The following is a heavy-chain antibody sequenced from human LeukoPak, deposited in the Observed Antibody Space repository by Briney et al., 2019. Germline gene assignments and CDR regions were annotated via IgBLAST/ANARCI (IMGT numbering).Heavy chain of an antibody. V-gene: IGHV4-61*02. Sequence: SETLSLTCTVSGGSISRGSYHWNWIRQPARKGLEWIGRFYTSGTPNYNPSLKSRVTILVDTSRNQFSLKLSSVTAADTALYYCARGGIPDYWGQGILVTVSS. CDR1: GGSISRGSYH. CDR3: ARGGIPDY. D-gene: IGHD2-21*01. J-gene: IGHJ4*02. CDR2: FYTSGTP.